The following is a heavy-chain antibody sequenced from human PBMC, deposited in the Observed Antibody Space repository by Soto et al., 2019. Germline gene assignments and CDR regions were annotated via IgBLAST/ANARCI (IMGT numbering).Heavy chain of an antibody. CDR1: GFPVTVVW. CDR2: INQVGSET. CDR3: ARDGPIQQLGQSYQF. Sequence: GSLRVSGAASGFPVTVVWMSWVRRVPGKGLEWLANINQVGSETYYVDAVKGRFTISRDNAANLVYLEMNSLRAEDTAVYYCARDGPIQQLGQSYQFWGQGTLVTVSS. V-gene: IGHV3-7*01. J-gene: IGHJ1*01. D-gene: IGHD4-4*01.